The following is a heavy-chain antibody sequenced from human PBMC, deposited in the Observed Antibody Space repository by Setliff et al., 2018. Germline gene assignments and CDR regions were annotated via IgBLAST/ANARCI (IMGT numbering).Heavy chain of an antibody. Sequence: SVKVSCKASGGTFRSYGISWVRQAPGQGLEWMGETIPMFGSANYAQKFQGRVTIITDEFTGTAYMELSSLRTEDTAVYYCAREGVDIRSSTDYRYYMDVWGKGTTVTVSS. D-gene: IGHD5-12*01. CDR3: AREGVDIRSSTDYRYYMDV. J-gene: IGHJ6*03. V-gene: IGHV1-69*05. CDR2: TIPMFGSA. CDR1: GGTFRSYG.